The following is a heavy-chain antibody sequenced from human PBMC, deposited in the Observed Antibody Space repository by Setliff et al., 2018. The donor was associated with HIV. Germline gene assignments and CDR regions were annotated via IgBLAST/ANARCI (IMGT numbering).Heavy chain of an antibody. CDR3: ARDTVKATFSDY. V-gene: IGHV1-2*02. Sequence: ASVKVSCKASGYSFTAYHMHWVRQAPGQGLEWMGWINPNSGGTNYAQKFQGRVTMTRDTSIITAYMELSSLTSADTAVCYCARDTVKATFSDYWGQGTLVTVSS. CDR2: INPNSGGT. CDR1: GYSFTAYH. D-gene: IGHD4-17*01. J-gene: IGHJ4*02.